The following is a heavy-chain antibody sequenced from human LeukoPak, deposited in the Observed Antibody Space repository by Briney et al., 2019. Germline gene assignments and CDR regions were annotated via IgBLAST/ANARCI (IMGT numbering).Heavy chain of an antibody. CDR1: GFTFSSYG. CDR2: IWYGGGNK. D-gene: IGHD2/OR15-2a*01. J-gene: IGHJ4*01. Sequence: PGRSLRLSCAASGFTFSSYGMHWVRQAPGKGLEWVAVIWYGGGNKYYADSVKGRFTISRDNSKNTLYLQMNSLRAEDTAVYYCARAGISPPHYFFDYWGQGTLVTVSS. CDR3: ARAGISPPHYFFDY. V-gene: IGHV3-33*08.